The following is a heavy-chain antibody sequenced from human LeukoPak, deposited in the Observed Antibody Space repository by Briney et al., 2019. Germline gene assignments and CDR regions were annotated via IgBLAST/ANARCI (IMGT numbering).Heavy chain of an antibody. J-gene: IGHJ4*02. CDR2: ISYDGSNK. D-gene: IGHD3-22*01. V-gene: IGHV3-30*18. CDR1: GFTFSSYG. Sequence: PGGSLRLSCAASGFTFSSYGMHWVRQAPGKGLEWVAVISYDGSNKYYADSVKGRFTISRDNSKNTLYLQMNSLRAEDTAVYYCAKCDSSGYYLDYWGQGTLVTVSS. CDR3: AKCDSSGYYLDY.